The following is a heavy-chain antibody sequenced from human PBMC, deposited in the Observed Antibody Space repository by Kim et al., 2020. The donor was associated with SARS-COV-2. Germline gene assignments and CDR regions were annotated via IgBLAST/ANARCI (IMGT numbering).Heavy chain of an antibody. CDR3: ARDLGRVTIVGPTGELDY. D-gene: IGHD1-26*01. CDR2: INTGNGNT. J-gene: IGHJ4*02. V-gene: IGHV1-3*04. CDR1: GYFFTSYA. Sequence: ASVKVSCKTSGYFFTSYAIHWVRQAPGQRLEWMGWINTGNGNTKYSQKFQGRVTMTRDTSARIAYMDLRSLRSEDTAVYYCARDLGRVTIVGPTGELDYWGQGTLVTVSS.